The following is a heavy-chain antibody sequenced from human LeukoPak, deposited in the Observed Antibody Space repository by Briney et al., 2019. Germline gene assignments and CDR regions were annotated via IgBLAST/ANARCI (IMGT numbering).Heavy chain of an antibody. D-gene: IGHD3-22*01. Sequence: GGSLRLSCAASGFIFSNYGMSWIRQAPGKGLEWVSYISSSGSTIYYADSVKGRFTISRDNAKNSLYLQMNSLRAEDTAVYYCASMGYYYDSSGYYRYWGQGTLVTVSS. J-gene: IGHJ4*02. CDR2: ISSSGSTI. CDR3: ASMGYYYDSSGYYRY. V-gene: IGHV3-11*01. CDR1: GFIFSNYG.